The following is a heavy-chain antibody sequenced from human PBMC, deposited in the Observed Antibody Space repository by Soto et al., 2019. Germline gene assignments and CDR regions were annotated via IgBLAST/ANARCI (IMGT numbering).Heavy chain of an antibody. CDR1: GFSLTTSGVG. V-gene: IGHV2-5*01. CDR3: AHRPGTPPVAGPFDY. CDR2: IYWNDDK. D-gene: IGHD1-1*01. Sequence: QITLKESGPTLVKPTQTLTLTCTFSGFSLTTSGVGVGWIRQPPGKALEWLALIYWNDDKRYSPSLKSRLTITKDTSKNPVVLTMTNMDPVDTATYYCAHRPGTPPVAGPFDYWGQGTLLTVSS. J-gene: IGHJ4*02.